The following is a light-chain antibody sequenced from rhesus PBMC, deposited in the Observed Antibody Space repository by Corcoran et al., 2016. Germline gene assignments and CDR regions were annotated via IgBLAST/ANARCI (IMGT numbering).Light chain of an antibody. J-gene: IGKJ4*01. CDR1: QSISSW. CDR3: QKYSSSPLT. V-gene: IGKV1-22*01. CDR2: KES. Sequence: DIQMTQSPSSLSVSVGDTVTITCRVSQSISSWLAWYQQKPGKAPKLLIYKESRCQSGVASRLNGRGAGTDFTIPINRLQSEDFATNDCQKYSSSPLTFGGGTKVELK.